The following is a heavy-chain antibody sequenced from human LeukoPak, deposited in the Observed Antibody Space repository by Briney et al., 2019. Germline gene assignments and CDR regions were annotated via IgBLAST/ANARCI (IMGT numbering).Heavy chain of an antibody. J-gene: IGHJ6*02. CDR3: ARVTYDSSGYVMDV. D-gene: IGHD3-22*01. Sequence: PSETLSLTCAVSGGSISISDRWSWVRQPPGTGLEWIGEIYHSGSTNYNPSLKSRDTISVDKSKNQFSLKVSSVTAADTAVYYCARVTYDSSGYVMDVWGQGTTVTVSS. CDR1: GGSISISDR. CDR2: IYHSGST. V-gene: IGHV4-4*02.